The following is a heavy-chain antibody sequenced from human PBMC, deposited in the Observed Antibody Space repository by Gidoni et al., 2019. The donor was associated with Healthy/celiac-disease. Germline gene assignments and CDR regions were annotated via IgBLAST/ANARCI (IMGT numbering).Heavy chain of an antibody. J-gene: IGHJ5*02. Sequence: EVQLVESGGGLIQPGGSLRLSCAASGFTVVSTYRSWVSSAPGKGLEWGSVIYSGGSTYYADSVKGRFTISRDNSKNTLYLQMNSLRAEDTAVYYCARAPVTWGQGTLVTVSS. D-gene: IGHD4-17*01. CDR3: ARAPVT. CDR1: GFTVVSTY. CDR2: IYSGGST. V-gene: IGHV3-53*01.